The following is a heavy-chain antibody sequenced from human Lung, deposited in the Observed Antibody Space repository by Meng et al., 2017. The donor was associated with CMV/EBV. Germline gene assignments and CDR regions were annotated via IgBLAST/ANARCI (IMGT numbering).Heavy chain of an antibody. CDR3: ARDQMEGVVVPAAMGY. J-gene: IGHJ4*02. D-gene: IGHD2-2*01. CDR1: GFTFSSYA. V-gene: IGHV3-30-3*01. Sequence: VQLVESGGGVVQPGRSLRLSCAASGFTFSSYAMHWVRQAPGKGLEWVAVISYDGSNKYYADSVKGRFTISRDNSKNTLYLQMNSLRAEDTAVYYCARDQMEGVVVPAAMGYWGQGTLVTVSS. CDR2: ISYDGSNK.